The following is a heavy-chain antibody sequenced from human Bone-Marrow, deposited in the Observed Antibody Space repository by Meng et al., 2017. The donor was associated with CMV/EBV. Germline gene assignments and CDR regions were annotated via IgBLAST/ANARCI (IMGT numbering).Heavy chain of an antibody. J-gene: IGHJ6*02. CDR1: GFTFSSYS. CDR2: IRYDGSNK. D-gene: IGHD2-2*01. CDR3: AKPDELLSDYYYGMDV. Sequence: GESLKISCAASGFTFSSYSMNWVRQAPGKGLEWVAFIRYDGSNKYYADSVKGRFTISRDNSKNTLYLQMNSLRAEDTAVYYCAKPDELLSDYYYGMDVWGQGTTVTVSS. V-gene: IGHV3-30*02.